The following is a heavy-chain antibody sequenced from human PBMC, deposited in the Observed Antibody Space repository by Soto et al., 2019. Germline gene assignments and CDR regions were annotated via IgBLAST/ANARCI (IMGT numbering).Heavy chain of an antibody. D-gene: IGHD3-10*01. J-gene: IGHJ4*02. V-gene: IGHV3-11*06. CDR1: GFTFSDWY. Sequence: QVQLVESGGGLVKPGGSLRLSCAASGFTFSDWYMSWIRQAPGKGLEWVSYISGSGSHTDYADSVKGRFTISRDNARHSLYLQMNNLRAEDTAVYYCAREGDYFSSGSDKPLDYWGQGTLVTVSS. CDR2: ISGSGSHT. CDR3: AREGDYFSSGSDKPLDY.